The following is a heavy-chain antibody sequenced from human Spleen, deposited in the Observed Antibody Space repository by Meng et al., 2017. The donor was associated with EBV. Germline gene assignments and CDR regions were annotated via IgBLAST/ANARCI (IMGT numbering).Heavy chain of an antibody. CDR2: ISGYIVNT. V-gene: IGHV1-18*01. Sequence: QIQLVQSGGEVKQPGASVKVSCKTSGYTFTSYGINWVRQAPGQGLEWMGGISGYIVNTKYAQKFQGRVTMTTDTSTSTAHMELRNLTSDDTAVYYCARNSGSGYYYPFDYWGQGTLVTVSS. CDR3: ARNSGSGYYYPFDY. D-gene: IGHD3-10*01. J-gene: IGHJ4*02. CDR1: GYTFTSYG.